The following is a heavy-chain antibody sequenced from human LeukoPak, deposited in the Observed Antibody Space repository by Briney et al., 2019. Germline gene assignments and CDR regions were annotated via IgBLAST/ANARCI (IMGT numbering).Heavy chain of an antibody. CDR2: INHSGST. D-gene: IGHD3-10*01. V-gene: IGHV4-34*01. J-gene: IGHJ4*02. CDR1: GGSFSGYY. Sequence: PSETLSLTCAVYGGSFSGYYWSWSRQPTGKGLEWIGEINHSGSTNYNPSLKSRVTISVDTSKNQFSLKLSSVTAADTAVYYCARGVPGSGFDYWGQGTLVTVSS. CDR3: ARGVPGSGFDY.